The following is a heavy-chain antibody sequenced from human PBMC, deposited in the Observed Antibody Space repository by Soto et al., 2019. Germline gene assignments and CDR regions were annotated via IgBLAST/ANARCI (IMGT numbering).Heavy chain of an antibody. J-gene: IGHJ4*02. CDR2: ISAGGGST. CDR1: GFTFSSCA. CDR3: AKISAYYYDSSDYPMDY. D-gene: IGHD3-22*01. Sequence: PGGSLRLSCAATGFTFSSCAMSWVRQAPGKGLEWVSAISAGGGSTFYADSVKGRFTISRDTSKNTLYLQMNSLRAEDTAVYYCAKISAYYYDSSDYPMDYWGQGTLVTVSS. V-gene: IGHV3-23*01.